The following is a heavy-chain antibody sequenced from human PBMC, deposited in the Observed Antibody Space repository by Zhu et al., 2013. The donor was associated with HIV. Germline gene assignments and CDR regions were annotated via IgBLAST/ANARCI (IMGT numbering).Heavy chain of an antibody. V-gene: IGHV1-2*02. J-gene: IGHJ4*02. Sequence: QVQLVQSAAEVKPPGASVKVSCKASGYPFTDYYVHWIRQAPGQGLEWMGWMYPNNGATIYEKKFQDRVTMTRDTSISTAYMELSRLRSDDTAVYYCARGGWELLFDYWGQGTLVTVSS. D-gene: IGHD1-26*01. CDR2: MYPNNGAT. CDR3: ARGGWELLFDY. CDR1: GYPFTDYY.